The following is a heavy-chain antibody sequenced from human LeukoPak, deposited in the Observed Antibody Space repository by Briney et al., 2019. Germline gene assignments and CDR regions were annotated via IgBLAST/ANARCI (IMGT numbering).Heavy chain of an antibody. Sequence: SETLSLTCTVSGGSISSYYWSWIRQPAVKGLEWIGRIYTSGSANYNPSLKSRVTMSVDTSKNQFSLKLSSVTAADTAVYYCARDQGYSYGYVWFDPWGQGTLVTVSS. V-gene: IGHV4-4*07. CDR2: IYTSGSA. D-gene: IGHD5-18*01. CDR3: ARDQGYSYGYVWFDP. J-gene: IGHJ5*02. CDR1: GGSISSYY.